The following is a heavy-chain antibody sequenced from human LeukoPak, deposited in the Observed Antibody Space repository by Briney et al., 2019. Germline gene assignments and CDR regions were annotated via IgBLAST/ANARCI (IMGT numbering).Heavy chain of an antibody. Sequence: GGSLRLSCAASGFTFSSYSMNWVRQAPGKGLEWVSYISSSSSTIYYADSVKGRFTISRDNAKNSLYLQMNSLRAEDTAVYYCARGVIQWFGESPNWFDPWGQGTLVTASS. CDR1: GFTFSSYS. J-gene: IGHJ5*02. CDR3: ARGVIQWFGESPNWFDP. V-gene: IGHV3-48*01. CDR2: ISSSSSTI. D-gene: IGHD3-10*01.